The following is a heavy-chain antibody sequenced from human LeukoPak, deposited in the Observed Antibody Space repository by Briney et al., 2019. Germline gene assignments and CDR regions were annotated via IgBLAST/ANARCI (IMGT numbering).Heavy chain of an antibody. J-gene: IGHJ4*02. D-gene: IGHD3-16*01. CDR3: AGGITSWGDY. CDR1: GGSFSGYY. V-gene: IGHV4-34*01. CDR2: INPSGST. Sequence: TTSETLSLACAVYGGSFSGYYWSWIRQPPGKGLEWIGEINPSGSTNYNPSLKSRVTISVDTSKNQFSLKVTSVTAADTAVYYCAGGITSWGDYWGQGTLLPVSS.